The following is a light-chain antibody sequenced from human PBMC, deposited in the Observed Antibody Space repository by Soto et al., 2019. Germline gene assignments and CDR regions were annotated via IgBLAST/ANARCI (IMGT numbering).Light chain of an antibody. J-gene: IGKJ1*01. CDR2: GAS. CDR3: QQYNNWPRT. V-gene: IGKV3-15*01. CDR1: QSVSSN. Sequence: EIVMTQSPATLSVSPGERATLSCRASQSVSSNLAWYQQQTGQAPSLLIYGASTRATGIPARFSGSGSGTEFTLTISSLQSEDFAVYYCQQYNNWPRTFGQGTKVDIK.